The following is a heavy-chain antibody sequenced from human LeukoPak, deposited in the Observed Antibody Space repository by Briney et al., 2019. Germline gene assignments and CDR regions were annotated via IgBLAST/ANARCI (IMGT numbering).Heavy chain of an antibody. J-gene: IGHJ4*02. Sequence: SETLSLTCTASGGSVSSGSHYWSWIRQSPGKGLEWIGYIYYSGSTNYNPSLKSRITISVDTSKNQFSLKLTSVTAADTAVYYCARVSRRDGYNYDYWGQGTLVTVSS. CDR3: ARVSRRDGYNYDY. D-gene: IGHD5-24*01. V-gene: IGHV4-61*01. CDR1: GGSVSSGSHY. CDR2: IYYSGST.